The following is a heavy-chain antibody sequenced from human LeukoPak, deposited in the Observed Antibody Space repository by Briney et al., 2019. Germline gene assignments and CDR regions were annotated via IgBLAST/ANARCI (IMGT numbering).Heavy chain of an antibody. Sequence: GGSLRLSCAASGFTFSSYSMNWVRQAPGKGLEWVSYISSSSSPIYYADSLKGRFTISRDNAKNSLFLQINSLRAEDTAVYYCPREPPGVLGFDHWGQGTLVTVSS. CDR3: PREPPGVLGFDH. D-gene: IGHD1-1*01. CDR1: GFTFSSYS. J-gene: IGHJ4*02. CDR2: ISSSSSPI. V-gene: IGHV3-48*01.